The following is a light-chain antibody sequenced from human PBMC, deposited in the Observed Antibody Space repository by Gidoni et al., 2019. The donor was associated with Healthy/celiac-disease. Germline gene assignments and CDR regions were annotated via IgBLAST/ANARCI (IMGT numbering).Light chain of an antibody. CDR2: DAS. CDR3: QQRSNWPFT. V-gene: IGKV3-11*01. CDR1: QSVSSY. J-gene: IGKJ3*01. Sequence: EIVLTQSPATLSLSPGERATLSCRASQSVSSYLAWYQQKPGQAPRLLIYDASNRAPGIPARFSGSGSGTDFTLTISSLEPEDFAVYYCQQRSNWPFTFGPETKVDIK.